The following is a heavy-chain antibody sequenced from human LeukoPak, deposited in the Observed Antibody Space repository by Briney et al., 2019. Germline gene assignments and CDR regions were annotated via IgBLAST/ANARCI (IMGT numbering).Heavy chain of an antibody. CDR1: GYTFTSYD. J-gene: IGHJ4*02. Sequence: ASVKVSCKASGYTFTSYDINWVRQATGQGLERMGWMNPNSGNTGYAQKFQGRVTMTRNTSISTAYMELSSLRSEDTAVYYCARGLRVERVRGSYYFDYWGQGTLVTVSS. V-gene: IGHV1-8*01. CDR3: ARGLRVERVRGSYYFDY. CDR2: MNPNSGNT. D-gene: IGHD3-10*01.